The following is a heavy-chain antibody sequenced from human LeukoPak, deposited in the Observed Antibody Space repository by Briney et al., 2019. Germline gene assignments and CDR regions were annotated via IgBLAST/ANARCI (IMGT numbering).Heavy chain of an antibody. Sequence: GGSLRLSCAASGFTFSDYYMSWIRQAPGKGLEWVSYISSSGSTIYYADSVKGRFTISRDNAKNSLYLQMNSLRAEDTAVYYCARAKDITIFGVVIIEVGYFDLWGRGTLATVSS. J-gene: IGHJ2*01. CDR2: ISSSGSTI. CDR3: ARAKDITIFGVVIIEVGYFDL. V-gene: IGHV3-11*04. D-gene: IGHD3-3*01. CDR1: GFTFSDYY.